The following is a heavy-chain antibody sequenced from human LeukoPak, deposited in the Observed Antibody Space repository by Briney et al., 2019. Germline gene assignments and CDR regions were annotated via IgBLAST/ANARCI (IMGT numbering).Heavy chain of an antibody. CDR3: ARGTATAYYPINWFDP. J-gene: IGHJ5*02. CDR1: GDSVSSNSAA. V-gene: IGHV6-1*01. Sequence: PSQTLSLACAISGDSVSSNSAAWNWIRQSPSRGLEWLGRTYYRSKWYNDYAVSVKSRITINPDTSKNQFSLQLNSVTPEDTGVYYCARGTATAYYPINWFDPWGQGTLVTVSS. D-gene: IGHD1-26*01. CDR2: TYYRSKWYN.